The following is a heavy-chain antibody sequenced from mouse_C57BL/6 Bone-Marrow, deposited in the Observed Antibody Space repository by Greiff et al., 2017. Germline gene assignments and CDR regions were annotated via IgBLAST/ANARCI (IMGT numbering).Heavy chain of an antibody. CDR1: GYTFTSYW. Sequence: VQLQQPGAELVMPGASVKLSCKASGYTFTSYWMHWVKQRPGQGLEWIGEIDPSDSYTNYNQKFKGKSTLTVDKSSSTAYMQLSSLTSEDSAVYYCASDYGSSPYAMDYWGQGTSVTVSA. J-gene: IGHJ4*01. CDR3: ASDYGSSPYAMDY. CDR2: IDPSDSYT. D-gene: IGHD1-1*01. V-gene: IGHV1-69*01.